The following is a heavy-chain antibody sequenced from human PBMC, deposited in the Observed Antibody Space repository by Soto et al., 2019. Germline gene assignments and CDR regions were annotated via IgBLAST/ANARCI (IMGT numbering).Heavy chain of an antibody. CDR1: GFSLSTSGVG. CDR3: AHSVAWEVEPTISNWFDP. V-gene: IGHV2-5*02. D-gene: IGHD1-26*01. Sequence: QITLKESGPTLVKPTQTLTLTCTFSGFSLSTSGVGVGWIRQPPGKALEWLALIYWDDDKRYSPSLKSRLTITKDTSKNHVVLTMTNMDPLDTSAYYCAHSVAWEVEPTISNWFDPWGQGTLVTVSS. CDR2: IYWDDDK. J-gene: IGHJ5*02.